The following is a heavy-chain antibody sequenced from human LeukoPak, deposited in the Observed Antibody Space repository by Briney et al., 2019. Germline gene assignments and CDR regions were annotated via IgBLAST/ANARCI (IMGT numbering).Heavy chain of an antibody. Sequence: GGSLRVSCVASGFTFSSYEMNWVRQAPGKGLEWVSYISSSGSTIYYADSVKGRFTISRHNAKRSLYLQMNSLRAEDTAVYYCARDLGGYGDYGTNFDYWGQGTLVTVSS. V-gene: IGHV3-48*03. D-gene: IGHD4-17*01. CDR1: GFTFSSYE. J-gene: IGHJ4*02. CDR2: ISSSGSTI. CDR3: ARDLGGYGDYGTNFDY.